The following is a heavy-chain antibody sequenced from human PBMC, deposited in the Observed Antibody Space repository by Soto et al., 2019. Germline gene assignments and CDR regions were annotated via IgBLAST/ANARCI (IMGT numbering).Heavy chain of an antibody. CDR1: GGSISSGGHY. CDR3: ARVGDDYGDPYYFDY. J-gene: IGHJ4*02. V-gene: IGHV4-31*03. D-gene: IGHD4-17*01. Sequence: SETLSLTCTVSGGSISSGGHYWSWIRQHPGKGLEWIGYIYYSGSTYYNPSLKSRVAISVDTSKNQFSLKLSSVTAADTAVYYCARVGDDYGDPYYFDYWGQGTLVTVSS. CDR2: IYYSGST.